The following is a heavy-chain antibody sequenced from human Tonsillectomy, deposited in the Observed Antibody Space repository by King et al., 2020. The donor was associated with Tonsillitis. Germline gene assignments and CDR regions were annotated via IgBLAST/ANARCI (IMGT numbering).Heavy chain of an antibody. V-gene: IGHV3-33*08. CDR1: GFTFSSYG. J-gene: IGHJ6*03. CDR3: ARDGPNYYYMDV. CDR2: IWYDGRNK. Sequence: VQLVESGGGVVQPGRSLRLSCAASGFTFSSYGMHWVRQAPGKGLEWVAVIWYDGRNKYYADPVKGRFTISRDNSKNTLYLQMNSLRAEDTAVYYCARDGPNYYYMDVWGKGTTVTVSS.